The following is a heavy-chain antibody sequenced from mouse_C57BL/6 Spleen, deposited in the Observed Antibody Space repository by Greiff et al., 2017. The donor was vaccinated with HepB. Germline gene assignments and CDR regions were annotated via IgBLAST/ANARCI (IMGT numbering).Heavy chain of an antibody. CDR2: ISGGGGNT. V-gene: IGHV5-9*01. D-gene: IGHD2-3*01. CDR1: GFTFSSYT. J-gene: IGHJ3*01. CDR3: ARIYDGYYTWFAY. Sequence: EVKVEESGGGLVKPGGSLKLSCAASGFTFSSYTMSWVRQTPEKRLEWVATISGGGGNTYYPDSVKGRFTISRDNAKNTLYLQMSSLRSEDTALYYCARIYDGYYTWFAYWGQGTLVTVSA.